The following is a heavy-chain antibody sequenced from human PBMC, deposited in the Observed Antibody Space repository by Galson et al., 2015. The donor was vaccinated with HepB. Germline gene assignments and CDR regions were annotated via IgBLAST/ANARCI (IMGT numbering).Heavy chain of an antibody. J-gene: IGHJ6*02. D-gene: IGHD3-3*01. CDR1: GGSISGYY. CDR2: IYYRGSTNYVPSHSGST. CDR3: ATYYTKASCLHFNYYGMGV. V-gene: IGHV4-59*01. Sequence: ETLSLTCTVSGGSISGYYWSWIRQPPGKGLEWIGYIYYRGSTNYVPSHSGSTNYNPSLKSRVTISIDTSKNQFSLKLNSVTAADTAVYYCATYYTKASCLHFNYYGMGVWGQGTTVSVSS.